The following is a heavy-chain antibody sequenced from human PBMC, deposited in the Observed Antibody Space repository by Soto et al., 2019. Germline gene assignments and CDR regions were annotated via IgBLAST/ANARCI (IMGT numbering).Heavy chain of an antibody. D-gene: IGHD5-12*01. CDR1: GYTFTSYG. J-gene: IGHJ5*02. Sequence: QVQLVQSGAEVKKPGASVKVSCKASGYTFTSYGISWVRQAPGQGLAWMGWISAYNGNTNYAQKLQGRVTMTTDTSTSTAYMELRSLRSDDTAVYYCARDRGVGGYDYEEGYNGFDPWGQGTLVTVSS. CDR2: ISAYNGNT. CDR3: ARDRGVGGYDYEEGYNGFDP. V-gene: IGHV1-18*01.